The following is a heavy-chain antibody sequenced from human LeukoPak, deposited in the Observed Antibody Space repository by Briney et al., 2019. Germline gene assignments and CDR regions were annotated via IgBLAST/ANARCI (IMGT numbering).Heavy chain of an antibody. CDR1: DYSISSGYGYY. J-gene: IGHJ3*02. CDR2: IYHSGIT. D-gene: IGHD3-22*01. Sequence: SETLSLTCTVSDYSISSGYGYYWGWIRQPPGKGLEWIGNIYHSGITYYNHFNSSLKSRVTISIDTSKNQFSLRLSSVTAADTAVYYCARVRGYGAFDIWGQGTMVTVSS. CDR3: ARVRGYGAFDI. V-gene: IGHV4-38-2*02.